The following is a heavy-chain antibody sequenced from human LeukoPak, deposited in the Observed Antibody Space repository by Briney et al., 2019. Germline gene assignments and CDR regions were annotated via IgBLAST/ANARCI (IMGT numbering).Heavy chain of an antibody. V-gene: IGHV3-23*01. CDR3: AKDNRNPRNNWFDP. J-gene: IGHJ5*02. D-gene: IGHD1-14*01. CDR1: GFTFNTYA. CDR2: ISGSGGST. Sequence: GGSLRLSCAASGFTFNTYAMHWVRQAPGKGLEWVSAISGSGGSTYYADSVKGRFTISRDNSKNTLYLQMNSLRAEDTAVYYCAKDNRNPRNNWFDPWGQGTLVTVSS.